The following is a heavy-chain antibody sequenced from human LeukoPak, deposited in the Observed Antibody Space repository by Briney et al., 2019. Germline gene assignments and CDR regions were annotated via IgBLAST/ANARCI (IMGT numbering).Heavy chain of an antibody. D-gene: IGHD3-16*02. CDR3: ARVPNQYYDYVWGSYRGYYFDY. Sequence: SETLSLTCAVYGGSFSGYYWSWIRQPPGKGLEWIGEINHSGSTNYNPSLKSRVTISVDTSKNQFSLKLSSVTAADTAVYNCARVPNQYYDYVWGSYRGYYFDYWGQGTLVTVSS. CDR2: INHSGST. V-gene: IGHV4-34*01. CDR1: GGSFSGYY. J-gene: IGHJ4*02.